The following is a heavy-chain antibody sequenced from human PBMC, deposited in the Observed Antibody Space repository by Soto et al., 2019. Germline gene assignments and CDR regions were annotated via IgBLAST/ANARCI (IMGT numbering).Heavy chain of an antibody. V-gene: IGHV3-49*05. CDR2: IRSKIYGGTI. Sequence: EVPLVASGGTLVKPGRSLRLSCTTSGFTFGDYALSWIRQAPGKGLEWVSFIRSKIYGGTIEYAASVQGRFTISRDDSKGIAYLQMNSLKTEDTAVYYCSRYPDYWGQGTLVTVSS. CDR1: GFTFGDYA. CDR3: SRYPDY. J-gene: IGHJ4*02.